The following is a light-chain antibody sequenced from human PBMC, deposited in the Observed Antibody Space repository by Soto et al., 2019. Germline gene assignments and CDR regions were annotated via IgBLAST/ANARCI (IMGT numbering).Light chain of an antibody. CDR1: QSVSSSN. CDR2: DAS. CDR3: QQYGSSPDT. Sequence: EIVLTQSPGTLSLSPGEGATLSCRASQSVSSSNLAWYQQKPGQAPRLLIYDASTRASGIPDRFSGSGSGTEFTLTISRLEPVDFAVYYCQQYGSSPDTFGQGTKLEIK. V-gene: IGKV3-20*01. J-gene: IGKJ2*01.